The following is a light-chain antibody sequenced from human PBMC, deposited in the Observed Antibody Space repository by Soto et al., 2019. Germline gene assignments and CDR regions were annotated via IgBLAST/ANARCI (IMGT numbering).Light chain of an antibody. Sequence: DIHMTQSPSTLSASVGDRVTITCRASQSISSWLAWYQQKPGKAPKLLIYDASSLESRVPSRFSGSGSGTEFTLTISSLQPDDFATYYCQQYNSYPRTFGQGTKVDIK. CDR3: QQYNSYPRT. J-gene: IGKJ1*01. CDR1: QSISSW. V-gene: IGKV1-5*01. CDR2: DAS.